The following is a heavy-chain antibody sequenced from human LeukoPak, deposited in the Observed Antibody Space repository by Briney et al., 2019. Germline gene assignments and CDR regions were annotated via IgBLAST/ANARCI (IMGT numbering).Heavy chain of an antibody. J-gene: IGHJ4*02. Sequence: PGGPLRLSCAASGFTFSSYAMSWVRQAPGKGLEWVSAISGSGGSTYYADSVKGRFTISRDNSKNTLYLQMNSLRAEDTAVYYCAKDRVILTGYDYWGQGTLVTVSS. CDR1: GFTFSSYA. CDR2: ISGSGGST. D-gene: IGHD3-9*01. CDR3: AKDRVILTGYDY. V-gene: IGHV3-23*01.